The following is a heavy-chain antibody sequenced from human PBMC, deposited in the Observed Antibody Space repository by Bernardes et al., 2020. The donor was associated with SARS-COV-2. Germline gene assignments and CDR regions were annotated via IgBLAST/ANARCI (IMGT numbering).Heavy chain of an antibody. CDR1: GFTFSSYW. Sequence: GGSLRLSCAASGFTFSSYWMSWVRQAPGKGLEWVANIKQDGREKYYVDSVKGRFTISRDNAKNSLYLQMNSLRAEDTAVYYCARDLRVTTVTTEAFYYYYGMDVWGQGTTVTVSS. V-gene: IGHV3-7*01. CDR3: ARDLRVTTVTTEAFYYYYGMDV. J-gene: IGHJ6*02. D-gene: IGHD4-17*01. CDR2: IKQDGREK.